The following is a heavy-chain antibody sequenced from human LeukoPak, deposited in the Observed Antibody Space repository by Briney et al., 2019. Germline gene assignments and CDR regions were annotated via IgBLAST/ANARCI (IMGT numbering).Heavy chain of an antibody. CDR2: IYTSGST. CDR3: ARVRVVAATHYYYYGMDV. J-gene: IGHJ6*02. Sequence: SETLSLTCTVSGGSISSYYWSWIRQPAGKGLEWIGLIYTSGSTNYNPSLKSRVTMSVDTSKNQFSLKLSSVTAADTAVYYCARVRVVAATHYYYYGMDVWGQGTTVTVSS. CDR1: GGSISSYY. V-gene: IGHV4-4*07. D-gene: IGHD2-15*01.